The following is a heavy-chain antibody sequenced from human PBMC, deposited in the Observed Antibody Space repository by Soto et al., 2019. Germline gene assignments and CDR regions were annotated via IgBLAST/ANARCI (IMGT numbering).Heavy chain of an antibody. D-gene: IGHD2-15*01. CDR2: ISAYNGNT. CDR1: GYTFTSYG. V-gene: IGHV1-18*01. Sequence: ASVKVSCKASGYTFTSYGISWVRQAPGQGLEWMGWISAYNGNTNYAQKLQGRVTMTTDTSTSTAYMELRSLRSDDTAVYYCARHTRDIGVVVAATHHDAFDSWGQGTMVTVSS. J-gene: IGHJ3*02. CDR3: ARHTRDIGVVVAATHHDAFDS.